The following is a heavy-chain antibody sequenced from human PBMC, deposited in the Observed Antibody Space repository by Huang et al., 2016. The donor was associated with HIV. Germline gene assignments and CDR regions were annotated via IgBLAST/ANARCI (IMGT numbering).Heavy chain of an antibody. D-gene: IGHD6-13*01. J-gene: IGHJ4*02. CDR2: ISYDGKTK. V-gene: IGHV3-30*18. Sequence: QVQLVESGGGVVQPGRSLRISCAASGFTFSSYGMHWVRQAPGKGVGWVAVISYDGKTKYYADSVKGRFSISRDKSKTTVYLQLNSLGVEDTAVYYCAKGGSAAAVLDFWGQGTLVTVSS. CDR1: GFTFSSYG. CDR3: AKGGSAAAVLDF.